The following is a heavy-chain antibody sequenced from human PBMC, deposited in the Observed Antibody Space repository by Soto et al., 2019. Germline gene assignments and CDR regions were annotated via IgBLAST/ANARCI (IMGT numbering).Heavy chain of an antibody. J-gene: IGHJ6*02. CDR3: ARIRGYWYGLDV. CDR1: GFPLSTYG. Sequence: EVQLLESGGGLVQPGGSLRLSCAASGFPLSTYGMSWVRQAPGKGLEWVSSITGTGGDTYYADSVKGRFTSSRDNSNNMLYLQMNSLRVEDTAVYYCARIRGYWYGLDVWGQVTTITVSS. V-gene: IGHV3-23*01. CDR2: ITGTGGDT.